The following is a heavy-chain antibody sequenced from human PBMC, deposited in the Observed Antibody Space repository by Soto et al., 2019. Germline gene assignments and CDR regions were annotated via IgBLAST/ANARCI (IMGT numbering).Heavy chain of an antibody. CDR1: GFTFSNAW. D-gene: IGHD3-10*01. CDR2: IKSKTDGGTT. CDR3: TTRITMVRGPAVL. J-gene: IGHJ4*02. Sequence: GGSLRLSCAASGFTFSNAWMSWVRQAPGKGLEWVGRIKSKTDGGTTDYAAPVKGRFTISRDDSKNTLYLQMNSLKTEDTAVYYCTTRITMVRGPAVLWGQGTLVTVSS. V-gene: IGHV3-15*01.